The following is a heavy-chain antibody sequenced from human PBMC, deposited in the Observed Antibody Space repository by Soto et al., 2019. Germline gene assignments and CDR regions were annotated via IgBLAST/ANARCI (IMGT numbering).Heavy chain of an antibody. D-gene: IGHD3-10*01. Sequence: GGSLRLSCTVSGVTFSNYAMNWVRQAPGKGLECVSSLSGSGGTTYYADSVKGRFIISRDNSKNTLYLLMNSLRAEDTALYYCAKQRADYGSGADTFYFDSWGQGALVT. J-gene: IGHJ4*02. CDR2: LSGSGGTT. V-gene: IGHV3-23*01. CDR1: GVTFSNYA. CDR3: AKQRADYGSGADTFYFDS.